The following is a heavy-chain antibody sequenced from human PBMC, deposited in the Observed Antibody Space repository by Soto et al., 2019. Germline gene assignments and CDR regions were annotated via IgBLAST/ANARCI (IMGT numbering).Heavy chain of an antibody. CDR2: ISHLENT. CDR1: GASIPYGGYS. J-gene: IGHJ4*02. V-gene: IGHV4-30-2*01. D-gene: IGHD5-12*01. CDR3: ARGGGYDPFDY. Sequence: QLQLHQSGSGLVKASQTLSLTCTFSGASIPYGGYSWSWIRQPAGKGLEWIGYISHLENTFYNPSFQSRLTLSIDRSKYQFSLKLASMTAADTAVYYCARGGGYDPFDYWGQGTLVTVAS.